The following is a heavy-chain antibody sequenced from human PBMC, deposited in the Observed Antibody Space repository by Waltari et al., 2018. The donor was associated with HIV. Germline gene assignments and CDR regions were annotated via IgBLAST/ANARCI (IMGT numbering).Heavy chain of an antibody. Sequence: QVRLQQWGTGLLKPSETLSRTCAVYGASFRDYFWNWIRQSPGQGLEWVGEVMYVGGVRYSPSFRSRVSMSIDAATNQFSMNLTSATAADTAVYYCARGRWKNRGPLPMDVWDQGATVTVSS. CDR3: ARGRWKNRGPLPMDV. CDR2: VMYVGGV. J-gene: IGHJ6*02. V-gene: IGHV4-34*12. CDR1: GASFRDYF. D-gene: IGHD1-1*01.